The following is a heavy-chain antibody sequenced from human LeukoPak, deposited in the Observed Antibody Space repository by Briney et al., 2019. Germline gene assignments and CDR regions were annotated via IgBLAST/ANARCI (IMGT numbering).Heavy chain of an antibody. Sequence: SETLSLTCTVSGDSISSSSYYGGLMHQPRGEVLEWVGGIYYSGRTYSTPSPQSGVPISVDTSKNQFSLKLSSVPPADTAVYYCASLWFGELPYNWFDPWGQGTLVTVSS. CDR2: IYYSGRT. V-gene: IGHV4-39*01. CDR1: GDSISSSSYY. D-gene: IGHD3-10*01. CDR3: ASLWFGELPYNWFDP. J-gene: IGHJ5*02.